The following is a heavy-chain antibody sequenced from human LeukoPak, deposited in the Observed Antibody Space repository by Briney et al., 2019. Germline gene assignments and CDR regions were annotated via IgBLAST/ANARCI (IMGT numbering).Heavy chain of an antibody. CDR3: VKHARGFSFGTYYFDY. CDR1: GFTFSSYA. D-gene: IGHD5-18*01. Sequence: GGSLRLSCSASGFTFSSYAMHWVRQAPGKGLEYVSAISSNGGSTYYADSVKGRFTISRDNSKNTLYLQMSSLKPEDTAVYYCVKHARGFSFGTYYFDYWGQGTLVTVSS. V-gene: IGHV3-64D*06. J-gene: IGHJ4*02. CDR2: ISSNGGST.